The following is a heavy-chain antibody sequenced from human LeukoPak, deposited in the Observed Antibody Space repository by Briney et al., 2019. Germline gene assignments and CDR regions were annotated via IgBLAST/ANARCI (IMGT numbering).Heavy chain of an antibody. CDR3: ARGTALEMATISRSALDH. Sequence: ASVKDSCKASGYTFTGYYIHWVRQDPGQGLEWMGWINPNSGATKYEQKFQGRVTMTRDTSISTAYMELSRLRSDDTAVYYCARGTALEMATISRSALDHWDQGTLVIVSS. CDR2: INPNSGAT. D-gene: IGHD5-24*01. CDR1: GYTFTGYY. V-gene: IGHV1-2*02. J-gene: IGHJ4*02.